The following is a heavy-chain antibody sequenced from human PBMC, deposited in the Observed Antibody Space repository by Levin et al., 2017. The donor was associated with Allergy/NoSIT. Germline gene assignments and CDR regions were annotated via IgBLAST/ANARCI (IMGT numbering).Heavy chain of an antibody. CDR3: TTDGGYDYVWGSYRLYYYGMDV. D-gene: IGHD3-16*02. J-gene: IGHJ6*02. CDR1: GFTFSNAW. V-gene: IGHV3-15*01. Sequence: GGSLRLSCAASGFTFSNAWMSWVRQAPGKGLEWVGRIKSKTDGGTTDYAAPVKGRFTISRDDSKNTLYLQMNSLKTEDTAVYYCTTDGGYDYVWGSYRLYYYGMDVWGQGTTVTVSS. CDR2: IKSKTDGGTT.